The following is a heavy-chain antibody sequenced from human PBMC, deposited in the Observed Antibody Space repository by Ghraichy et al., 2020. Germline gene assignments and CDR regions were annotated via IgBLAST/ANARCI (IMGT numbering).Heavy chain of an antibody. CDR3: AKERDTSGYYSFRGDYYGMDV. V-gene: IGHV3-30*18. CDR2: TSYDASNK. J-gene: IGHJ6*02. CDR1: GFTFSRYG. Sequence: GGSLRLSCAASGFTFSRYGMHWVRQAPGKGLEWVAVTSYDASNKFYGGSVQGRFTISRDNSKNTLYLQMNYLRPEDTAVYYCAKERDTSGYYSFRGDYYGMDVWGQGTTVTVAS. D-gene: IGHD3-22*01.